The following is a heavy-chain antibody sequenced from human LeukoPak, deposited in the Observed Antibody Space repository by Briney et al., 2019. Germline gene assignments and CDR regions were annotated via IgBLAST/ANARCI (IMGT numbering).Heavy chain of an antibody. Sequence: SETLSLTCAVSGGSISSGGYYWSWIRQHPGKGLEWIGYIYYSGSTYYNPSLKSRVTISVDTSKNQFSLKLSSVTAADTAVYYCARVGGTHTGGDVSDYWGQGTLVTVSS. D-gene: IGHD2-8*02. J-gene: IGHJ4*02. V-gene: IGHV4-31*11. CDR2: IYYSGST. CDR1: GGSISSGGYY. CDR3: ARVGGTHTGGDVSDY.